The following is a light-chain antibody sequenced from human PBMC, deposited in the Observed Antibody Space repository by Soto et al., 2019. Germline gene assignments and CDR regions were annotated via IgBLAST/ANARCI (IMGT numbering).Light chain of an antibody. J-gene: IGKJ4*01. Sequence: DIQLTQSPSFLSASVGDRVTITCRASQDISSHLAWYQQKPGKAPKLLIYAASTLQSGVPSGFGGSGSGTEFTITITSLQPEDFATYYCQQAKTYPLTFGGGTKVEIK. CDR3: QQAKTYPLT. CDR1: QDISSH. CDR2: AAS. V-gene: IGKV1-9*01.